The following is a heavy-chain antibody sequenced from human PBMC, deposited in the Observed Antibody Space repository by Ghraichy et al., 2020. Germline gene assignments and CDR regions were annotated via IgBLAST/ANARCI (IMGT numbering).Heavy chain of an antibody. J-gene: IGHJ4*02. CDR2: IYYSGST. Sequence: ETLSLTCTVSGGSISSYYWSWIRQPPGKGLEWIGYIYYSGSTNYNPSLKSRVTISVDTSKNQFSLKLSSVTAADTAVYYCARVNYGDYWTTIDYWGQGTLVTVSS. V-gene: IGHV4-59*01. D-gene: IGHD4-17*01. CDR1: GGSISSYY. CDR3: ARVNYGDYWTTIDY.